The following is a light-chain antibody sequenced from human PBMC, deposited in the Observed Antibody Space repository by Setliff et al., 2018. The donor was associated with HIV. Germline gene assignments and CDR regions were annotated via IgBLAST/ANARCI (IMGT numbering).Light chain of an antibody. J-gene: IGLJ1*01. CDR1: SSDVGGYNY. Sequence: QSALTQPASVSGSLGQSITISCIGTSSDVGGYNYVSWYQQHPTKAPKFIIFDVSHRASGVSNRFSGSKSGNTASLTISGLQAEDEAYYYCSSYRSGSGYYYVFGTGTKVTVL. CDR2: DVS. CDR3: SSYRSGSGYYYV. V-gene: IGLV2-14*03.